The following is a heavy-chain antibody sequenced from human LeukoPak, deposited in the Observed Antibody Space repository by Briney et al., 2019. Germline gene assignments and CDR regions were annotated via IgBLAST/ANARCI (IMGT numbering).Heavy chain of an antibody. D-gene: IGHD3/OR15-3a*01. J-gene: IGHJ4*02. Sequence: SETLSLTCTVSGGSISSYYWSWIRQPPGKGLEWIGYIYYSGSTNYNPSLKSRVTISVDTSKNQFSLKLSSVTAADTAVYYCARLTDFPTSVSDYWGQGTLVTVSS. CDR3: ARLTDFPTSVSDY. CDR1: GGSISSYY. CDR2: IYYSGST. V-gene: IGHV4-59*01.